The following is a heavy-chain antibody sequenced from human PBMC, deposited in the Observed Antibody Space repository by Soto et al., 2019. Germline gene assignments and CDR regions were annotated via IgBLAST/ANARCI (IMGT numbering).Heavy chain of an antibody. Sequence: EVQLVESGGGLVKPGGSLRLSCAASGFTFSTYSMNWVRQAPGKGLEWVSSISRDSTYIYYADSVKGRFTISRDNAKNSLYLQMNSLRAEHTAVYYCVGEPQYFHGLDVWGQGTTVTVSS. V-gene: IGHV3-21*01. CDR2: ISRDSTYI. CDR1: GFTFSTYS. J-gene: IGHJ6*02. D-gene: IGHD3-10*01. CDR3: VGEPQYFHGLDV.